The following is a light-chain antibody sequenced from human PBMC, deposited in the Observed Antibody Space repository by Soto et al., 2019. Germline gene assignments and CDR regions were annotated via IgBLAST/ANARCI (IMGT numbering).Light chain of an antibody. J-gene: IGKJ5*01. CDR2: DAS. Sequence: EIVLTQSPATLSLSPGERATLSCRASQTVSTYLAWYQQKPGQAPRLLIYDASNRATGIPARFSGSGSGTDFTLTISSLEPEDFVFYYCQQRNNWPPDITSVQGTRLDIK. CDR3: QQRNNWPPDIT. CDR1: QTVSTY. V-gene: IGKV3-11*01.